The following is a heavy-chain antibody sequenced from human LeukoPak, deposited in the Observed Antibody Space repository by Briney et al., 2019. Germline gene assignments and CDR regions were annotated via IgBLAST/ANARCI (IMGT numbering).Heavy chain of an antibody. D-gene: IGHD2/OR15-2a*01. V-gene: IGHV4-39*07. Sequence: SETLSLTCTVSGGSISSSSYYWGWLRQPPGKGLEWIGSIYYSGSTYYNPSLKSRVTISVDTSKNQFSLKLSSVTAADTAMYYCAREGTSDNYLGIDYWGQGTLLTVSS. CDR3: AREGTSDNYLGIDY. J-gene: IGHJ4*02. CDR2: IYYSGST. CDR1: GGSISSSSYY.